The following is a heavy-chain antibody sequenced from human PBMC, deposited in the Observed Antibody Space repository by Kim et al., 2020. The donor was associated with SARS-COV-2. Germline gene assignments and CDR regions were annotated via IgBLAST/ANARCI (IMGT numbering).Heavy chain of an antibody. Sequence: GGSLRLSCAASGFTFSSYAMHWVRQAPGKGLEWVAVIWYDGSNKYYADSVKGRFTISRDNSKNTLYLQMNSLRAEDTAVYYCANDYYGSGSRFDYWGQGTLVTVSS. CDR3: ANDYYGSGSRFDY. J-gene: IGHJ4*02. D-gene: IGHD3-10*01. CDR1: GFTFSSYA. V-gene: IGHV3-33*06. CDR2: IWYDGSNK.